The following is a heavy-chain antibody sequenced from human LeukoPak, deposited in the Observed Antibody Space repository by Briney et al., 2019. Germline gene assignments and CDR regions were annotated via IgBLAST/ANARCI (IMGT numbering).Heavy chain of an antibody. CDR1: GGSFSGYY. CDR2: INHSGST. Sequence: SETLSLTCAVSGGSFSGYYRSWIRQPPGKGLEWIGEINHSGSTNYNPSLKSRVTISVATSENQCSLKLSSVTAADTAVYFCARAENYDFWSGYYNDRPNNWFDPWGQGTLVTVSS. D-gene: IGHD3-3*01. V-gene: IGHV4-34*01. J-gene: IGHJ5*02. CDR3: ARAENYDFWSGYYNDRPNNWFDP.